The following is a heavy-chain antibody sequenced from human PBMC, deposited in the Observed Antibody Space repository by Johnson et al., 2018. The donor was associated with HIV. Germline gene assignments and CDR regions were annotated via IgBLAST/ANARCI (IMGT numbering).Heavy chain of an antibody. CDR2: IKQDGSEK. D-gene: IGHD5-12*01. J-gene: IGHJ3*02. CDR1: GFTFSSYW. V-gene: IGHV3-7*02. CDR3: AKSDSGYDAFDI. Sequence: VQLVESGGGVVRPGGSLRLSCTASGFTFSSYWMSWVRQAPGKGLEWVANIKQDGSEKYYVDSVKGRFTISRDNSKNTLYLQMNSLLPEDTAVYYCAKSDSGYDAFDIWGQGTMVTVSS.